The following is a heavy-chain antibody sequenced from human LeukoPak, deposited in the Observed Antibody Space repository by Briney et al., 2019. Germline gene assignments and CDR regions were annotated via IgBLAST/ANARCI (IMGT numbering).Heavy chain of an antibody. D-gene: IGHD6-19*01. CDR3: AASSSLYSEHEN. CDR2: ISGGGGST. J-gene: IGHJ4*02. Sequence: GGSLRLSCAASGFTFSSYAMSWVRQAPGKGLEWVSDISGGGGSTFYADSVKGRFTISRDNSKNTLYLQMNSLRTEDTALYYCAASSSLYSEHENWGQGTLVTVSS. CDR1: GFTFSSYA. V-gene: IGHV3-23*01.